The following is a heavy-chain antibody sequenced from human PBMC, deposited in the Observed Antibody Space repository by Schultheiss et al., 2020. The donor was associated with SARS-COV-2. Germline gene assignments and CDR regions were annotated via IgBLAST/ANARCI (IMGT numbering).Heavy chain of an antibody. CDR2: INPNSGGT. CDR1: GYTFTGYY. J-gene: IGHJ1*01. Sequence: ASVKVSCKASGYTFTGYYMHWVRQAPGQGLEWMGWINPNSGGTNYAQKFQGRVTMTRDTSISTAYMELSRLRSDDTAVYYCARIYCSSTSCYNEEKYFQHWGQGTLVTVSS. CDR3: ARIYCSSTSCYNEEKYFQH. V-gene: IGHV1-2*02. D-gene: IGHD2-2*02.